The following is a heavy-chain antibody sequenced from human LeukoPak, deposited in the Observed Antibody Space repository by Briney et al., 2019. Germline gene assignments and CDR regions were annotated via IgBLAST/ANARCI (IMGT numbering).Heavy chain of an antibody. CDR2: INHSGST. Sequence: SETLSLTCAVYGGSFSGYYWSWIRQPPGKGLEWIGEINHSGSTNYNPSLKSRVTMSVDTSKNQFSLKLSSVTAADTAVYYCARSHRVTPRWFDPWGQGTLVTVSS. CDR3: ARSHRVTPRWFDP. J-gene: IGHJ5*02. V-gene: IGHV4-34*01. CDR1: GGSFSGYY. D-gene: IGHD4-23*01.